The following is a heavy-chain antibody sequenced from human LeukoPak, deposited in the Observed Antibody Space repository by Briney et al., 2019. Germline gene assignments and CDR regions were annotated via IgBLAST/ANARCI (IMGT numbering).Heavy chain of an antibody. CDR1: GYTFTTYG. J-gene: IGHJ6*03. D-gene: IGHD3-3*01. Sequence: ASVKVSCKASGYTFTTYGITWVRQAPGQGLEWMGWISAYNGNTNYAQKLQGRVTMTTDTSTSTAYMELRSLRSDDTAVYYCARQYPEWSGYYDYYYYMDVWGKGTTVTVSS. V-gene: IGHV1-18*01. CDR2: ISAYNGNT. CDR3: ARQYPEWSGYYDYYYYMDV.